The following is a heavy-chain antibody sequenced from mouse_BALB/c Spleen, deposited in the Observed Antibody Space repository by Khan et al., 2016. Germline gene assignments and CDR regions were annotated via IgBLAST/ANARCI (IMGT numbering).Heavy chain of an antibody. D-gene: IGHD2-3*01. V-gene: IGHV3-8*02. J-gene: IGHJ2*01. CDR2: ISYSGST. CDR3: ARYDGYYFDY. CDR1: GDSITSGY. Sequence: EVQLQESGPSLVKPSQTLSLTCSVTGDSITSGYWNWIRKFPGNKLEYMGYISYSGSTYYNPSLKSRISITRAPSTNQLYLQLTSVTTEDTAKYYCARYDGYYFDYWGQGTTLTVSS.